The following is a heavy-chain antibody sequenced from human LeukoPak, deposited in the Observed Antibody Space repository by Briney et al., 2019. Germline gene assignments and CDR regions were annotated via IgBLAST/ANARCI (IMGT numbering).Heavy chain of an antibody. Sequence: SETLSLTCTVSGDSISSGDYYWSWLRQPAGKGLEWIVRISSSGSTNYNPSLKSRVTISVDTSKNQFSLKLSSVTAADMAVYYCARAYQASYTYYFDYWGQGTLVTVSS. CDR3: ARAYQASYTYYFDY. CDR1: GDSISSGDYY. J-gene: IGHJ4*02. D-gene: IGHD2-21*01. V-gene: IGHV4-61*02. CDR2: ISSSGST.